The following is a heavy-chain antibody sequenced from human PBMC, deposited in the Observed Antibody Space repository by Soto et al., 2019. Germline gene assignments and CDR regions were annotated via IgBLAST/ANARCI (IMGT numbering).Heavy chain of an antibody. CDR1: GFTFSSYG. J-gene: IGHJ3*02. CDR2: IWYDGSNK. CDR3: ATPLPDNDAFDI. Sequence: GGSLRLSCAASGFTFSSYGMHWVRQAPGKGLEWVAVIWYDGSNKYYADSVKGRFTISRDNSKNTLYLQMNSLRAEDTAVYYCATPLPDNDAFDIWCQGTMVTVSS. V-gene: IGHV3-33*01. D-gene: IGHD2-15*01.